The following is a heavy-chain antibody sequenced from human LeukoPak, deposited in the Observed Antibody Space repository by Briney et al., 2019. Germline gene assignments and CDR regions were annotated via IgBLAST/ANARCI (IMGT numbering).Heavy chain of an antibody. Sequence: GASVTVSCKASGYTFTSYGISWVRQAPGQGLEWMGWISAYNGNTNYAQKLQGRVTMTKDTSTSTAYMELRRLRSDDTAVYYCARGEKYVSGSGWSDFDYWGQGTLVTVSS. CDR1: GYTFTSYG. J-gene: IGHJ4*02. D-gene: IGHD6-19*01. CDR2: ISAYNGNT. V-gene: IGHV1-18*01. CDR3: ARGEKYVSGSGWSDFDY.